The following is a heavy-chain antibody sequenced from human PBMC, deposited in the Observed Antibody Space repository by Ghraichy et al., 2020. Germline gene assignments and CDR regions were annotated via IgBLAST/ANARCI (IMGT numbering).Heavy chain of an antibody. Sequence: GGSLRLSCAASGFTFSSYSMNWVRQAPGKGLEWVSSISSSSSYKYYADSVKGRFTISRDNAKNSLYLQMNSLRGEDTAVYYCASGPGSSDPDLPWAYWGQGTLVTVSS. V-gene: IGHV3-21*01. CDR3: ASGPGSSDPDLPWAY. CDR1: GFTFSSYS. J-gene: IGHJ4*02. CDR2: ISSSSSYK. D-gene: IGHD6-6*01.